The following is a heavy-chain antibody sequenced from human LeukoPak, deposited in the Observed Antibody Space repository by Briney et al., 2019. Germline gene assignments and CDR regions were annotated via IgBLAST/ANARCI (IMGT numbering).Heavy chain of an antibody. CDR3: TRHDDRTLTGYYPRDYYYGMDV. D-gene: IGHD3-9*01. J-gene: IGHJ6*02. Sequence: GGSLKLSCAASGFTFSGSAMHWVRQASGKGLEWVGRIRSKANSYARAYAASVKGRFAIFRNDSKNTAYLQMDRLKTEDTAVYYCTRHDDRTLTGYYPRDYYYGMDVWGQGTTVTVSS. CDR2: IRSKANSYAR. V-gene: IGHV3-73*01. CDR1: GFTFSGSA.